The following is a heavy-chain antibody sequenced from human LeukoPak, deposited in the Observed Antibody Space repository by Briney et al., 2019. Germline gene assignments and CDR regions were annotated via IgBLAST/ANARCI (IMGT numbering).Heavy chain of an antibody. CDR1: GGSISSGGYS. CDR2: IYYSGST. J-gene: IGHJ6*03. D-gene: IGHD5-12*01. CDR3: ARVSGYSGYDLTFRYYYYYYMDV. V-gene: IGHV4-30-4*07. Sequence: PSETLSLTCAVSGGSISSGGYSWSWIRQPPGKGLEWIGYIYYSGSTYYNPSLKSRVTISVDTSKNQFSLKLSSVTAADTAVYYCARVSGYSGYDLTFRYYYYYYMDVWGKGTTVTVSS.